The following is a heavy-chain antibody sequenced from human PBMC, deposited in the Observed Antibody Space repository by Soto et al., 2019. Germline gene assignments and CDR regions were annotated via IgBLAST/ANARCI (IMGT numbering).Heavy chain of an antibody. Sequence: SETLSLTCAVYGGSFSGYYWSWIRQPPGKGLEWIGEINHSGSTNYNPSLKSRVTISVDTSKNQFSLKLSSVTAADTAVYYCARGNTVKVDYWGQGTLVTVSS. CDR2: INHSGST. J-gene: IGHJ4*02. CDR3: ARGNTVKVDY. V-gene: IGHV4-34*01. D-gene: IGHD4-17*01. CDR1: GGSFSGYY.